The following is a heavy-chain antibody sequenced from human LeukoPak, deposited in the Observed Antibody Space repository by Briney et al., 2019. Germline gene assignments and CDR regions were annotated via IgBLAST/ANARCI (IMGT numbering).Heavy chain of an antibody. CDR2: ISTYNGNT. D-gene: IGHD7-27*01. CDR3: ARDQWGRMVDY. V-gene: IGHV1-18*01. CDR1: GYSLTGYG. Sequence: ASVKVSCKASGYSLTGYGISWVRQAPGQGLEWMGWISTYNGNTNYAQNLQGRVTMTTDTSTSTAYMELRSLRSDDTAVYYCARDQWGRMVDYWGQGTLVTVSS. J-gene: IGHJ4*02.